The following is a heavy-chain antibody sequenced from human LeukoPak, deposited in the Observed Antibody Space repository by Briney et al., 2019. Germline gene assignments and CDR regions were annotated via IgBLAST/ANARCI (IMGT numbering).Heavy chain of an antibody. CDR1: GFTFSSYG. J-gene: IGHJ6*02. Sequence: GGSLRLSCAASGFTFSSYGMHWVRQAPGKGLEWVAVISYDGSNKYYADSVKGRFTISRDNSKNTLYLQMNSLRSEDTAVYYCAKIAEKGWYYYYGMDVWGQGTTVTVYS. V-gene: IGHV3-30*18. CDR3: AKIAEKGWYYYYGMDV. CDR2: ISYDGSNK. D-gene: IGHD2-15*01.